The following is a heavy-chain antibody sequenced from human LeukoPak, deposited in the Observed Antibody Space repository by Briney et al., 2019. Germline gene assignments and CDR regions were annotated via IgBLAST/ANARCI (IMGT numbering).Heavy chain of an antibody. CDR2: IGGSGGST. Sequence: GGSLRLSCAASGFTFSSSAMRWVRQAPWKGLEWVSLIGGSGGSTYYADSVKGRFTISRDNSKNTLYLQMNSLRAEDTAVYYCAKDSSSGFGDPYYFDYWGQGTLVTVSS. D-gene: IGHD3-10*01. CDR1: GFTFSSSA. J-gene: IGHJ4*02. V-gene: IGHV3-23*01. CDR3: AKDSSSGFGDPYYFDY.